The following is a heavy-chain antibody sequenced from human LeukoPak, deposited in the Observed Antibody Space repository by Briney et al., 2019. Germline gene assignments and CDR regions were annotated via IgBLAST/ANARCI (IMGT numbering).Heavy chain of an antibody. CDR2: IYYSGST. V-gene: IGHV4-39*01. CDR3: ARRSMVRGVISY. CDR1: GGSISSSSYY. Sequence: SETLSLTCTVSGGSISSSSYYWGWIRQPPGKGLEWIGNIYYSGSTYYNPSLKSRVTISVDTSKNQFSLKLSSVTAADTAVYFCARRSMVRGVISYWGQGTLVTVSS. J-gene: IGHJ4*02. D-gene: IGHD3-10*01.